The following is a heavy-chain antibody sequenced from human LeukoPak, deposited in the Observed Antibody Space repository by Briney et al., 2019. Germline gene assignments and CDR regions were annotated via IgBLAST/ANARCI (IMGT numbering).Heavy chain of an antibody. D-gene: IGHD6-19*01. Sequence: GGSLRLSCAASGFNFSSYDMHWVRQATGKGLEWVSVIGTSGDIYYAGSVQGRFTISRDNAKNSLYLHMNSLTAGDTAVYFCSRVGSSGWPNYFDSWGQGTLVTVSS. V-gene: IGHV3-13*04. CDR3: SRVGSSGWPNYFDS. J-gene: IGHJ4*02. CDR2: IGTSGDI. CDR1: GFNFSSYD.